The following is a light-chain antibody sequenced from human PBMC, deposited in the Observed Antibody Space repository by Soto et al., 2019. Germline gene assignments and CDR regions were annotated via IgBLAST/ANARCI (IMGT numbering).Light chain of an antibody. CDR3: CLYVGATTYV. V-gene: IGLV2-23*01. CDR1: SGYVGTYSL. Sequence: QSALAQPASGSGSPGQSSTISCTGASGYVGTYSLVSCYQQHPGKAPKVVIYEGHKRPSGVPDRFSGSTSVNTASLTISGLQTDDEADYYCCLYVGATTYVFGTGTKVTVL. J-gene: IGLJ1*01. CDR2: EGH.